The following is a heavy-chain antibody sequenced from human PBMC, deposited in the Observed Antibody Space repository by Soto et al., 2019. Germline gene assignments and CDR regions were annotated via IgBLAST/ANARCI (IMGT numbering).Heavy chain of an antibody. J-gene: IGHJ1*01. D-gene: IGHD2-21*02. CDR3: ATYGGDSGGFEYFKY. CDR2: SSGSGDT. CDR1: GLTFSSYG. V-gene: IGHV3-23*01. Sequence: VQLLESGGGLVQHGGSLRLSGAASGLTFSSYGMTWVRQAPGKGLEWVSASSGSGDTYNVDSLTGRFTISRDNSKSTLFLPMNSLRAEDTAVYYCATYGGDSGGFEYFKYWGQGTLVTVSS.